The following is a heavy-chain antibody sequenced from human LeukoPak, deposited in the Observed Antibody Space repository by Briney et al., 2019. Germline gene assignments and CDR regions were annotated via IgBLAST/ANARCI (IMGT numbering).Heavy chain of an antibody. D-gene: IGHD4-17*01. Sequence: PGGSLRLSCTASGFTFSNYDMHWVRQAPGKGLEWVAIISYDGSNEYYADSVKGRFTISRDNSKNTLYLQMNSLRAEDTAVYYCAPRGDYTFFVSWGQGTLVTVSS. CDR2: ISYDGSNE. CDR1: GFTFSNYD. J-gene: IGHJ4*02. CDR3: APRGDYTFFVS. V-gene: IGHV3-30*03.